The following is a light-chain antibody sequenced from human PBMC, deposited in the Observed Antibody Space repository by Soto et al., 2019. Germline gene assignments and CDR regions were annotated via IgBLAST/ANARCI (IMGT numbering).Light chain of an antibody. CDR1: QSVNSY. CDR2: GAS. CDR3: QQYNQWPLT. Sequence: ETVMTPSPATLSVSPGERATLSCRAGQSVNSYLAWYQQKPGQAPRLLIRGASARATGIPARFSGSGSGTEFTLTISSLQSEDFAVYYCQQYNQWPLTFGGGTKVDIK. V-gene: IGKV3-15*01. J-gene: IGKJ4*01.